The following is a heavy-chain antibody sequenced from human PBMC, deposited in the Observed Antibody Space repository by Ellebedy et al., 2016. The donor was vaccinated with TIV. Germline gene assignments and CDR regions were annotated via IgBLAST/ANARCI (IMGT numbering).Heavy chain of an antibody. V-gene: IGHV3-48*02. CDR1: GFTFSSYS. J-gene: IGHJ6*02. CDR3: ARGPESITLFGVVNYYGMDV. CDR2: ISSSSSTI. Sequence: GESLKISCAASGFTFSSYSMNWVRQAPGKGLEWVSYISSSSSTIYYADSVKGRFTISRDNAKNSLYLQMNSLRDEDTAVYYCARGPESITLFGVVNYYGMDVWGQGTTVTVSS. D-gene: IGHD3-3*01.